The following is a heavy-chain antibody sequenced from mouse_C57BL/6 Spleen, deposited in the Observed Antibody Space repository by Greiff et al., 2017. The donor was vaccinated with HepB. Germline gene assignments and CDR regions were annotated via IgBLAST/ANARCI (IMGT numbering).Heavy chain of an antibody. J-gene: IGHJ2*01. CDR1: GFTFSSYA. CDR3: AREGSSGLYYFDY. CDR2: ISDGGSYT. V-gene: IGHV5-4*01. Sequence: EVKLVESGGGLVKPGGSLKLSCAASGFTFSSYAMSWVRQTPEKRLEWVATISDGGSYTYYPDNVKGRFTISRDNAKNNLYLQMSHLKSEDTAMYYCAREGSSGLYYFDYWGQGTTLTVSS. D-gene: IGHD3-2*02.